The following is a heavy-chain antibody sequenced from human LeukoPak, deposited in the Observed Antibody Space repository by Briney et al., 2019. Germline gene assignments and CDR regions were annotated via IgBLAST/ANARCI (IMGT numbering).Heavy chain of an antibody. D-gene: IGHD2-2*01. CDR1: GGTFSSYA. V-gene: IGHV1-69*05. J-gene: IGHJ4*02. CDR3: ARDRYCSSTSCVSGVFDY. Sequence: AAVKVSCKASGGTFSSYAISWVRQAPGQGLEWMGGIIPIFGTANYAQKFQGRVTITTDESTSTAYMELSSLRSEDTAVYYCARDRYCSSTSCVSGVFDYWGQGTLVTVSS. CDR2: IIPIFGTA.